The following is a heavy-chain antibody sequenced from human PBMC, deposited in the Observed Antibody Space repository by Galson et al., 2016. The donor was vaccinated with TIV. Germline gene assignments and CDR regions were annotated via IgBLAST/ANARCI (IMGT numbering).Heavy chain of an antibody. D-gene: IGHD2/OR15-2a*01. CDR1: GYTFTTYW. CDR2: IYPGDSET. Sequence: QSGAEVKKPGESLKISCKASGYTFTTYWIGWVRQMPGKGLEWMGIIYPGDSETKYSPSFEGQVTISADKSNNTAYLHWSSLKASDTAIYYCARRSTELGLDYWGQGTLVTVSS. J-gene: IGHJ4*02. V-gene: IGHV5-51*03. CDR3: ARRSTELGLDY.